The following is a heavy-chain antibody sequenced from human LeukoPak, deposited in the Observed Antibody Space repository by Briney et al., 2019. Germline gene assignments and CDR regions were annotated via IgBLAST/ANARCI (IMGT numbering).Heavy chain of an antibody. J-gene: IGHJ4*02. V-gene: IGHV1-24*01. CDR3: ATPRHCSSTSCYCFDY. D-gene: IGHD2-2*01. Sequence: ASVKVSCKVSGYTLTELSMHWVRQALGKGLEWMGGFDPEDGETIYAQKFQGRVTMTEDTSTDTAYMELSSLRSEDTAVYYCATPRHCSSTSCYCFDYWGQGTLVTVSS. CDR2: FDPEDGET. CDR1: GYTLTELS.